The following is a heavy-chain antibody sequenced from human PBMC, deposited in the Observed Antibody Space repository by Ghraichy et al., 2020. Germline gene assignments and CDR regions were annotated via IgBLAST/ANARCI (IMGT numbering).Heavy chain of an antibody. D-gene: IGHD3-16*01. J-gene: IGHJ4*02. CDR2: IYYSGST. CDR1: GGSISRGDYY. Sequence: SQTLSLTCSVSGGSISRGDYYWSWIRQPPGEGLEWIGHIYYSGSTYCNPSLKSRLTISVDTSKNQFSLKLSSVTAADTAVYYCARVTPITADYWGQGTLVTVSS. CDR3: ARVTPITADY. V-gene: IGHV4-30-4*01.